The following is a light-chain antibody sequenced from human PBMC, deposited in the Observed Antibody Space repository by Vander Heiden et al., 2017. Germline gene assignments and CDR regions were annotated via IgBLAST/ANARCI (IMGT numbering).Light chain of an antibody. Sequence: QSALTQPASVSGSPGQSTTIPCTGTSSYVGSYNFVSWYQQHPGKGPKVMIYEVSKRPSGVSNRFSGSKSGNTASLTISGLQAEDEADYYCYSYAGSSTYVVFGGGTKLTVL. J-gene: IGLJ2*01. V-gene: IGLV2-23*02. CDR1: SSYVGSYNF. CDR2: EVS. CDR3: YSYAGSSTYVV.